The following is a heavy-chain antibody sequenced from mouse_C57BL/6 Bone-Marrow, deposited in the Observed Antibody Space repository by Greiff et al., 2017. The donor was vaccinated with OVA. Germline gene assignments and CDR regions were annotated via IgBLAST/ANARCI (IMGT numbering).Heavy chain of an antibody. CDR3: ARWSYYDYDFAMDY. J-gene: IGHJ4*01. Sequence: VKLQQSGAELARPGASVKLSCKASGYTFTSYGISWVKQRTGQGLEWIGEIYPRSGNTYYNEKFKGKATLTADKSSSTAYMELRSLTSEDSAVYFCARWSYYDYDFAMDYWGQGTSVTVSS. CDR2: IYPRSGNT. CDR1: GYTFTSYG. D-gene: IGHD2-4*01. V-gene: IGHV1-81*01.